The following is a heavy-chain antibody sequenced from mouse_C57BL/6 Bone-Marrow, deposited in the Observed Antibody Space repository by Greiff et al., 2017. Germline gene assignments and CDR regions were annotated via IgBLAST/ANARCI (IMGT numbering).Heavy chain of an antibody. D-gene: IGHD2-3*01. V-gene: IGHV1-64*01. Sequence: VQLQQPGAELVKPGASVKLSCKASGYTFTSYWMHWVKQRPGQGLEWIGMIHPNSGSTNYNEKFKSKATLTVDKSSSTAYMQLSSLKAEDSAVYYCARGGLLRYFDVWGTGTTVTVSS. CDR1: GYTFTSYW. CDR2: IHPNSGST. J-gene: IGHJ1*03. CDR3: ARGGLLRYFDV.